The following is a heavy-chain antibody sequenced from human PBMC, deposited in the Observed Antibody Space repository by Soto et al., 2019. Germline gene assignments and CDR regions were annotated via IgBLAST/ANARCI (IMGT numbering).Heavy chain of an antibody. D-gene: IGHD3-10*01. J-gene: IGHJ4*02. CDR2: INRSEGT. V-gene: IGHV4-39*01. CDR1: GGSISSSSYY. Sequence: PSETLSLTCTVSGGSISSSSYYWGWIRQPPGKGLEWIGEINRSEGTNYNPSLESRVAISVDTSKNQFSLKLSSATAADTAAYFCAGAPLARGLFARRTHYFVFWGQGTPVTVSS. CDR3: AGAPLARGLFARRTHYFVF.